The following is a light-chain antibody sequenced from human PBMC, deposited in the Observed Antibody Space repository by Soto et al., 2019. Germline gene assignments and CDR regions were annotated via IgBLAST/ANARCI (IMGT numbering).Light chain of an antibody. CDR1: QGITND. V-gene: IGKV1-17*01. Sequence: DVPMTQSPSYLSASVGDRVTITCRASQGITNDFGGYQQKPGKAPQRLIFAASRLHSWVPSRFCRSGSGTEFALTINGLPAEDFATYYFLQHNKYPRTFGQGTKVEVK. CDR3: LQHNKYPRT. J-gene: IGKJ1*01. CDR2: AAS.